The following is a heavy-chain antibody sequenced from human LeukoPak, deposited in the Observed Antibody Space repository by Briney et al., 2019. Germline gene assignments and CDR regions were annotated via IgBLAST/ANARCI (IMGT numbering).Heavy chain of an antibody. J-gene: IGHJ4*02. Sequence: GGSLRLSCAASGFTFSSYAMSWVRQAPGKGLEWVSAISGSGGSTYYADSVKGRFTIPRDNSKNTLYLQMNSLRAEDTAVYYCAKMAASGYYDILTGYFDYWGQGTLVTVSS. D-gene: IGHD3-9*01. V-gene: IGHV3-23*01. CDR3: AKMAASGYYDILTGYFDY. CDR2: ISGSGGST. CDR1: GFTFSSYA.